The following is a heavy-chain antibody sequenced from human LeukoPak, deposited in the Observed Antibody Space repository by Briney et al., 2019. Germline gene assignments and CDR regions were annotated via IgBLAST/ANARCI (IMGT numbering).Heavy chain of an antibody. J-gene: IGHJ4*02. CDR3: ARVSRGNYYFDY. V-gene: IGHV3-74*01. Sequence: PGGSLRLSCAASGFTFSTYWMPWVRQAPGKGLVWVSRINTDGSRTDSVEGRFTISRDNAKNTLYLQMNSLRAEDTAVYYCARVSRGNYYFDYWGPGTLVTVSS. CDR1: GFTFSTYW. CDR2: INTDGSRT.